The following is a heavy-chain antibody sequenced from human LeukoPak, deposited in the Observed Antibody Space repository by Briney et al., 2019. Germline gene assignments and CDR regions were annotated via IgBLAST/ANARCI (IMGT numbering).Heavy chain of an antibody. CDR3: AKVKYSSNWYGGSFDY. D-gene: IGHD6-13*01. CDR2: IRGDGGST. V-gene: IGHV3-43*02. Sequence: GGSLRLSCAASGFTFDDYSMHWVRQTPGKVLEWVSLIRGDGGSTYYADSVKGRFTISRDNSKNSLYLQMNSLRTEDTALYYCAKVKYSSNWYGGSFDYWGQGTLVTVSS. J-gene: IGHJ4*02. CDR1: GFTFDDYS.